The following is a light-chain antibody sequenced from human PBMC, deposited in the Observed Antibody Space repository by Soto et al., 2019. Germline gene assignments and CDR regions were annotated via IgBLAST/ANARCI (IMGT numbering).Light chain of an antibody. Sequence: EIVMTQSPATLSVSPGEGATLSCRASQNVGRNLAWYQQKPGQAPRVLIYGAFTRATGIPVRFSGGGSGTEFTLTISSLQSEDFAVYYCQQYNNWPLTFGQGTRLEIK. CDR2: GAF. J-gene: IGKJ5*01. CDR3: QQYNNWPLT. CDR1: QNVGRN. V-gene: IGKV3-15*01.